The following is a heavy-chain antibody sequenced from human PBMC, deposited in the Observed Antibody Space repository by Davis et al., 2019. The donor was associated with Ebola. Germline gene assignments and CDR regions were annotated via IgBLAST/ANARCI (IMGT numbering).Heavy chain of an antibody. Sequence: PGGSLRLSCAASGFTSSTYWMSWVRQAPGKGLEWVANIKHDGSEKYYVDSVEGRFTISRDNAKNSLYLQMNSLRAEDTAVYYCARHMVRGGPFDYWGQGTLVTVSS. CDR3: ARHMVRGGPFDY. CDR1: GFTSSTYW. V-gene: IGHV3-7*03. D-gene: IGHD3-10*01. CDR2: IKHDGSEK. J-gene: IGHJ4*02.